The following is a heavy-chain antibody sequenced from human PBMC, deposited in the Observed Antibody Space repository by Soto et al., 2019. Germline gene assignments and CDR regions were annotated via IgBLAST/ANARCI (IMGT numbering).Heavy chain of an antibody. Sequence: ASVKVSCKASGYTFISYGINWLRQAPGQEREWMGWISAYNGNTNYAQKFQGRVPMTTDTSTDPAYMELRSLRSDDTAVYDCATVRSPVRGLPYCTGKTCYFEYWGQETLVTVSS. J-gene: IGHJ4*02. CDR1: GYTFISYG. D-gene: IGHD2-8*02. V-gene: IGHV1-18*01. CDR2: ISAYNGNT. CDR3: ATVRSPVRGLPYCTGKTCYFEY.